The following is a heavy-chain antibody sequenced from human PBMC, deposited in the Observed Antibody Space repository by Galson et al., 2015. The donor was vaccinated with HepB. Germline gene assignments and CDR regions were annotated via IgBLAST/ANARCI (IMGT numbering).Heavy chain of an antibody. V-gene: IGHV3-7*03. CDR2: IKQDGSEK. J-gene: IGHJ4*02. CDR1: GFTFSSYW. CDR3: AFQLSQYYYDSSGYPY. Sequence: SLRLSCAASGFTFSSYWMSWVRQAPGKGLEWVANIKQDGSEKYYVDSVKGRFTISRDNAKNSLYLQMNSLRAEDTAVYYCAFQLSQYYYDSSGYPYWGQGTLVTVSS. D-gene: IGHD3-22*01.